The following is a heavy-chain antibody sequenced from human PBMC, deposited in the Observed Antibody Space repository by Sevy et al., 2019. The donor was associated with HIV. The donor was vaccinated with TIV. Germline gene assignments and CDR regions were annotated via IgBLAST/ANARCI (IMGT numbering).Heavy chain of an antibody. J-gene: IGHJ6*02. D-gene: IGHD2-21*02. Sequence: SETLSLTCTVSGGSISSYYWSWIRQPTGKGLEWIGYIYYSGSTNYNPSLKSRVTISVDTSKNQFSLKLSSVTAADTAVYYCASSYCGGDCSQIYYYYGMDVWGQGTTVTVSS. CDR2: IYYSGST. CDR1: GGSISSYY. V-gene: IGHV4-59*12. CDR3: ASSYCGGDCSQIYYYYGMDV.